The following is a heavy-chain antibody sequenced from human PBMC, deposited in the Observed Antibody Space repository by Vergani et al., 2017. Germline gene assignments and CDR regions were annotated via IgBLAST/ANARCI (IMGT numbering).Heavy chain of an antibody. CDR2: TWYDGNNK. D-gene: IGHD1-14*01. Sequence: QVQLVESGGGVVQPGRSLRLSCAAFGFTFNQYGMHWVRQAPGKGLEWVAVTWYDGNNKQYADSVKGRFTISRDNSKSTMYLQMNSQRDEDTGVYYCARDLRLLYNRFDPWGQGTLVTVSS. J-gene: IGHJ5*02. V-gene: IGHV3-33*01. CDR1: GFTFNQYG. CDR3: ARDLRLLYNRFDP.